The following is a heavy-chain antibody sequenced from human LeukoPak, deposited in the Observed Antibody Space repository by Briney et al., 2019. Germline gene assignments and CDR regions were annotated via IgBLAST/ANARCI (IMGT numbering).Heavy chain of an antibody. CDR1: GDSISSYY. CDR2: IYYSGRT. J-gene: IGHJ4*02. CDR3: ARGGGKRVTQADY. V-gene: IGHV4-59*01. D-gene: IGHD4-23*01. Sequence: SETLSLTCTVSGDSISSYYWSWIRQPPGKGLEWIGYIYYSGRTNFNPSLKSRVTMSVDTSKNQFSLKLSSATAADTAVYYCARGGGKRVTQADYWGQGTLVTVSS.